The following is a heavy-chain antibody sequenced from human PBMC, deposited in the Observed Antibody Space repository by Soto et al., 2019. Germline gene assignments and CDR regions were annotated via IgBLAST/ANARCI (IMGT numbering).Heavy chain of an antibody. V-gene: IGHV1-18*01. CDR2: ISAYNGNT. Sequence: ASVKVSCKASGYTFANFGSIWVRQDPGQGLEWMGWISAYNGNTNYAQSFQGRVTMTTDTSTSTAYMELRSLRSDDTAVYYCARQERPTAMVRGYYYYGMDVWGQGTTVTVSS. CDR1: GYTFANFG. J-gene: IGHJ6*02. CDR3: ARQERPTAMVRGYYYYGMDV. D-gene: IGHD5-18*01.